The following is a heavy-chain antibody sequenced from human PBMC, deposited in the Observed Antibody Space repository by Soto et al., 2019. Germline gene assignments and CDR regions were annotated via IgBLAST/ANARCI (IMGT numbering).Heavy chain of an antibody. J-gene: IGHJ4*02. CDR1: GYTDNTYG. Sequence: QVQLVQSGTEVKKPGASVKVSCKASGYTDNTYGITWVRQAPGQGLEWMGWISAYNGNTNYAQKFQGRVTMTADTFTSTGYMELRSLTSDDTAVYYCARNGGLTTVRMVHGFAFWGQGTQVTVSS. V-gene: IGHV1-18*01. D-gene: IGHD4-17*01. CDR2: ISAYNGNT. CDR3: ARNGGLTTVRMVHGFAF.